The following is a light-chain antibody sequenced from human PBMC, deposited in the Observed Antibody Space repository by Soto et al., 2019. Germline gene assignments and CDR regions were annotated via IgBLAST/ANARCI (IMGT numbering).Light chain of an antibody. V-gene: IGLV2-14*01. Sequence: QSVLTQPASVSGSPGQSITISCIGTSSDVGGYNYVSWYQQHPGKAPRLMIYEVSNRPSGVSNRFSGSKSGNTASLAISGLQAEDEADYYCSSYTSSSTVYVFGTGTKV. CDR3: SSYTSSSTVYV. CDR1: SSDVGGYNY. J-gene: IGLJ1*01. CDR2: EVS.